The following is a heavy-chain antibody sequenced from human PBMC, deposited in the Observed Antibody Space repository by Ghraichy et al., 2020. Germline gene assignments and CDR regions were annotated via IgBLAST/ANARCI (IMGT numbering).Heavy chain of an antibody. J-gene: IGHJ5*02. CDR1: GFTFSGEW. CDR2: IKTDGSEK. CDR3: ARDLNWNRGP. Sequence: GESLNISCSASGFTFSGEWMTWVCQAPGKGLEWVANIKTDGSEKHYVDSVMGRFTISRDNAKNSLYLEMNSLRDEDTAVYYCARDLNWNRGPWGQGTLVTVSS. V-gene: IGHV3-7*01. D-gene: IGHD1-1*01.